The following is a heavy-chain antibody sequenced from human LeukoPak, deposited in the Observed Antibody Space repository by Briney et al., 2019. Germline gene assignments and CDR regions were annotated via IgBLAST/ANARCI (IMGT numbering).Heavy chain of an antibody. D-gene: IGHD4-11*01. V-gene: IGHV3-49*03. CDR1: GFTVSSNY. Sequence: GGSLRLSCAASGFTVSSNYMSWFRQAPGKGLEWVGFIRSKAYGGTTEYAASVKGRFTISRDDSKSIAYLQMNSLKTEDTAVYYCTRDEQYGYWGQGTLVTVSS. CDR3: TRDEQYGY. CDR2: IRSKAYGGTT. J-gene: IGHJ4*02.